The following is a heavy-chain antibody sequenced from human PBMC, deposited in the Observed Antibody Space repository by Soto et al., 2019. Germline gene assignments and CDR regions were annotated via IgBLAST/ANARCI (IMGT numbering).Heavy chain of an antibody. Sequence: QVQLVQSGAEVKKPGSSVKVSCRASGGTFSNYAISWVRQAPGQGLEWMGGIVPAFGTPNYAQNLQGSITITADDSTTTVYMDLSSLRSEDTAVYYCARGATIFGVAAYSYYEMEVWGQGTTVTVSS. CDR3: ARGATIFGVAAYSYYEMEV. CDR1: GGTFSNYA. CDR2: IVPAFGTP. J-gene: IGHJ6*02. V-gene: IGHV1-69*01. D-gene: IGHD3-3*01.